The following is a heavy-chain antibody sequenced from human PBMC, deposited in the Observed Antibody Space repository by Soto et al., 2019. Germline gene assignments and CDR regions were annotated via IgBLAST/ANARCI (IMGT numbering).Heavy chain of an antibody. CDR2: IYYSGST. Sequence: QVQLQESGPGLVKPSQTLSLTCTVSGGSISSGGYYWSWIRQHPGKGLEWIGYIYYSGSTYYNPSLKSRVTISVDTSKNQFPLKLSSVPAADTAVYYCARGGRRSPGMDVWGQGTTVTVSS. J-gene: IGHJ6*02. V-gene: IGHV4-31*03. CDR1: GGSISSGGYY. CDR3: ARGGRRSPGMDV.